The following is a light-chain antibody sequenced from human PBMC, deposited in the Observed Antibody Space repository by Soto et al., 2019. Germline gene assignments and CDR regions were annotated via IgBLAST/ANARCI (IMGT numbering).Light chain of an antibody. V-gene: IGLV2-8*01. CDR1: SSDVGGYNY. CDR2: EVS. CDR3: SSYAGSNNV. J-gene: IGLJ1*01. Sequence: QSALTQPPSASGSPGQSVTISCTGTSSDVGGYNYVSWYQQHPGKAPKLMIYEVSKRPSGVRDRFSGSKSGNTPSMTVSGLQAEDEADYYCSSYAGSNNVFGTGTKLTVL.